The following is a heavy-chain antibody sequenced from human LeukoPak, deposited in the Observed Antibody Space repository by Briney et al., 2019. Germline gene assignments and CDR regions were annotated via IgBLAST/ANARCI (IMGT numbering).Heavy chain of an antibody. CDR2: INHSGST. CDR1: GGSFSGYY. Sequence: PSETLSLTCAVYGGSFSGYYWSWIRQPPGMGLEWIGEINHSGSTNYNPSLKSRVTISVDTSKNQFSLKLSSVTAADTAVYYCARAWVAAAGNSAWGQGTLVTVSS. D-gene: IGHD6-13*01. CDR3: ARAWVAAAGNSA. V-gene: IGHV4-34*01. J-gene: IGHJ5*02.